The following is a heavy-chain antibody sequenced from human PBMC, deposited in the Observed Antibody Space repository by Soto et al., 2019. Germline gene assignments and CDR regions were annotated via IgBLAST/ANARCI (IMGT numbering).Heavy chain of an antibody. J-gene: IGHJ5*02. D-gene: IGHD3-3*01. V-gene: IGHV4-30-4*01. CDR3: ARGLEYYDFWSVFDP. CDR1: GGSISSGDYY. CDR2: IYYSGST. Sequence: SETLSLTCSVSGGSISSGDYYWSWIRQPPGKGLEWIGYIYYSGSTYYNPSLKSRVTISVDTSKNQFSLKLSSVTAADTAVYYCARGLEYYDFWSVFDPWGQGTLVTVSS.